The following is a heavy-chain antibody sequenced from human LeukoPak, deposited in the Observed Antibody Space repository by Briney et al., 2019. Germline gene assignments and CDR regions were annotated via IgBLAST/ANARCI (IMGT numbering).Heavy chain of an antibody. CDR2: IWYDGSNK. J-gene: IGHJ6*02. Sequence: GGSLRLSCAASGFTFRNHGMHWVRQAPGKGLEWVAIIWYDGSNKYYVESVKGRFTISRDNAKNSLYLQMNSLRADDTAVYYCSRGHYGMDVWGQGTTVTVSS. CDR3: SRGHYGMDV. V-gene: IGHV3-33*01. CDR1: GFTFRNHG.